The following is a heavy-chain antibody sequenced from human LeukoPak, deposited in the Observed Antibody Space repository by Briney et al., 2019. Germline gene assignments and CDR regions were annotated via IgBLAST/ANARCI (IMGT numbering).Heavy chain of an antibody. Sequence: ASVKVSCKASGGTFSSYAISWVRQAPGQGLEWMGWISAYNGNTNYAQKLQGRVTMTTDTSTSTAYMELRSLRSDDTAVYYCARSGGSYYIARRRLDYWGQGTRVTVSS. J-gene: IGHJ4*02. V-gene: IGHV1-18*01. CDR3: ARSGGSYYIARRRLDY. D-gene: IGHD1-26*01. CDR2: ISAYNGNT. CDR1: GGTFSSYA.